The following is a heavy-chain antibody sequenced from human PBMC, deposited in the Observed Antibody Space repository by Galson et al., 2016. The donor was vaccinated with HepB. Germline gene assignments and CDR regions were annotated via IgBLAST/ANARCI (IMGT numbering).Heavy chain of an antibody. D-gene: IGHD1/OR15-1a*01. Sequence: SLRLSCAASGFTFISHWMHWVRQAPGKGLVWVSHINHDGGVTSHADSVKGRFTISRDNAKNTLYLHMSSLRADDTSVYYCARESGTGVGGFDIWGQGTMVTVAS. CDR2: INHDGGVT. V-gene: IGHV3-74*01. CDR3: ARESGTGVGGFDI. J-gene: IGHJ3*02. CDR1: GFTFISHW.